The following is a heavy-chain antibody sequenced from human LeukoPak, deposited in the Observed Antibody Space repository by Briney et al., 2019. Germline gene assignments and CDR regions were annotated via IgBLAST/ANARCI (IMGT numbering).Heavy chain of an antibody. CDR1: GYTFTSYD. V-gene: IGHV1-8*03. D-gene: IGHD3-10*01. CDR2: MNPNSGNT. J-gene: IGHJ4*02. CDR3: ARAENFMVRGVIRY. Sequence: ASVKVSCKASGYTFTSYDINWVRQTTGQGLECMGWMNPNSGNTGYAQKFQGRVTITRNTSISTAYMELSSLRSEDTAVYYCARAENFMVRGVIRYWGQGTLVTVSS.